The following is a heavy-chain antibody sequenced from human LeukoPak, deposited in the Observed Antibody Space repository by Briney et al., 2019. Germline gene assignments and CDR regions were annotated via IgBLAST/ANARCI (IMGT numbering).Heavy chain of an antibody. Sequence: TGGSLRLSCAASGFTFSSYWMHWVRQAPGKGLVWVSRINSDGSSTSYADSVKGRFTISRDNAKNTLYLQMNSLRAEDTAVYYCARVAYYYDSSGRYAFDIWGQGTMVTVSS. V-gene: IGHV3-74*01. CDR1: GFTFSSYW. D-gene: IGHD3-22*01. CDR3: ARVAYYYDSSGRYAFDI. J-gene: IGHJ3*02. CDR2: INSDGSST.